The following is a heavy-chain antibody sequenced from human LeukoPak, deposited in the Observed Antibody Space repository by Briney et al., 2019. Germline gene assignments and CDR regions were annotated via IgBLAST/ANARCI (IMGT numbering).Heavy chain of an antibody. CDR2: ISSSGSTI. Sequence: GGSLRLSCEVSGFTFRLYAMSWIRQAPGKGLEWVSYISSSGSTIYYADSVKGRFTISRDNAKNSLYLQMNSLRAEDTAVYYCAGTWIQLWYTARGNDYWGQGTLVTVSS. CDR3: AGTWIQLWYTARGNDY. D-gene: IGHD5-18*01. J-gene: IGHJ4*02. CDR1: GFTFRLYA. V-gene: IGHV3-11*01.